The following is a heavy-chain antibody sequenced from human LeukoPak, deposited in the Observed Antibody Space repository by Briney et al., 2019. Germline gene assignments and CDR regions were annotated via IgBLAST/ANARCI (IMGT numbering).Heavy chain of an antibody. CDR2: INHSGST. V-gene: IGHV4-34*01. CDR1: GGSFSGYY. D-gene: IGHD6-19*01. CDR3: ARGCIAVAGRRHWYFDL. Sequence: PSETLSLTCAVSGGSFSGYYWSWIRQPPGKGLEWMGEINHSGSTNYNPSLKSRVTISVDTSKNQFSLKLSSVTAADTAVYYCARGCIAVAGRRHWYFDLWGRGTLVTVSS. J-gene: IGHJ2*01.